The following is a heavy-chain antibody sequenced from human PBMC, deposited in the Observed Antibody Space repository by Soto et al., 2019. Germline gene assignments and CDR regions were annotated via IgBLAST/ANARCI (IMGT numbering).Heavy chain of an antibody. CDR3: ARSAHLDYRFNFDY. CDR2: IYYSGST. Sequence: QVQLQESGPGLVKPSETLSLTCTVSGGSISSYYWSWIRQPPGKGLEWIGYIYYSGSTNYNPSLKSRVTISVDTSKNQFSLKLSSVTAADTAVYYCARSAHLDYRFNFDYWGQGTLVTVSS. V-gene: IGHV4-59*01. D-gene: IGHD3-16*02. CDR1: GGSISSYY. J-gene: IGHJ4*02.